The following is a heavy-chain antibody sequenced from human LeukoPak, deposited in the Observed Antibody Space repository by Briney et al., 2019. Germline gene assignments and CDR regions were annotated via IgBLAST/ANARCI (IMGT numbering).Heavy chain of an antibody. J-gene: IGHJ4*02. V-gene: IGHV3-74*01. CDR1: GFTFSRYY. CDR3: ARDYSSGWYYFDY. D-gene: IGHD6-19*01. CDR2: INSDGSST. Sequence: RPGGSLRLSCAASGFTFSRYYMHWVRQAPGKGLVWVSRINSDGSSTTYADSVKGRFTISRDNAKNSLYLQMNSLRAEDTAVYYCARDYSSGWYYFDYWGQGTLVTVSS.